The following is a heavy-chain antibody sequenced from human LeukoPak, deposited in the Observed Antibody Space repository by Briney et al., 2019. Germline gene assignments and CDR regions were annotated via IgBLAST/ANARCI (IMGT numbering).Heavy chain of an antibody. Sequence: GESLKISCKGSGYSFTGYWIGWVRQRPGKGLEWMGIIYPGNSDTRYSPSFQGQVTISVDMSIRTAYLQWSSLKASDTAKYYCARHQGIRSEYYFDYWGQGTLVTVSS. CDR2: IYPGNSDT. CDR3: ARHQGIRSEYYFDY. V-gene: IGHV5-51*01. J-gene: IGHJ4*02. CDR1: GYSFTGYW.